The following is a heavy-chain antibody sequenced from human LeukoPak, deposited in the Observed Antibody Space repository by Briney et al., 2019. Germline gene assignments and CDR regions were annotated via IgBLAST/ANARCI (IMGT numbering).Heavy chain of an antibody. J-gene: IGHJ6*03. CDR2: LTTSSTYT. CDR1: ESPFISYK. D-gene: IGHD1-26*01. V-gene: IGHV3-21*01. Sequence: GGSLNLPFKPSESPFISYKRDWARKPPGKGLDWIPSLTTSSTYTFYADSVKGRFTISRDNARNSLYLQMNSLTAEDTAVYYCARDPYSGAYGNTYYYYMDVWGKGTTVTISS. CDR3: ARDPYSGAYGNTYYYYMDV.